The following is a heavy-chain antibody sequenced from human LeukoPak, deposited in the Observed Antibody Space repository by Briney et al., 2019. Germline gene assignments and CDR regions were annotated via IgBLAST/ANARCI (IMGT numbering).Heavy chain of an antibody. CDR2: ISGSGGST. V-gene: IGHV3-23*01. Sequence: GGSLRLSCAASGFTFSSYGMSWVRQAPGKGLEWVSAISGSGGSTYYADSMKGRFTISRDNSKNTLYLQINSLRPEDTAVYYCAKDRDIDSWGQGTVVTVSS. J-gene: IGHJ4*02. CDR1: GFTFSSYG. CDR3: AKDRDIDS.